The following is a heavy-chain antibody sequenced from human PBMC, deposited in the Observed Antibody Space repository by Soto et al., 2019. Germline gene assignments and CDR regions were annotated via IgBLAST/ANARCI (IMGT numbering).Heavy chain of an antibody. J-gene: IGHJ4*02. Sequence: GGSLRLSCATSGFTFTRYSMDWVRQAPGKGLEWVSSISSTTNYIYYGDSMKGRFTISRDNAKNSLYLEMNSLRAEDTAVYYCARESEDLTSNFDYWGQGTLVTVSS. CDR2: ISSTTNYI. V-gene: IGHV3-21*06. CDR3: ARESEDLTSNFDY. CDR1: GFTFTRYS.